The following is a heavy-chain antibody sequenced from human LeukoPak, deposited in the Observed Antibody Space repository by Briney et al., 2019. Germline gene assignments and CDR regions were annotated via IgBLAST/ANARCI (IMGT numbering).Heavy chain of an antibody. V-gene: IGHV1-18*01. CDR1: GYTFTSYG. J-gene: IGHJ4*02. CDR2: ISAYNGNT. D-gene: IGHD5-18*01. CDR3: ARRGYSYGYGTYYFDY. Sequence: ASVKVSCKASGYTFTSYGISWVRQAPGQGLGWMGWISAYNGNTNYAQKLQGRVTMTTDTSTSTAYMELRSLRSDDTAVYYCARRGYSYGYGTYYFDYWGQGTLVTVSS.